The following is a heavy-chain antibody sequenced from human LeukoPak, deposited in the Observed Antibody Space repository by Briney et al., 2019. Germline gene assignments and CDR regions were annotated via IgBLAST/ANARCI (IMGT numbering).Heavy chain of an antibody. Sequence: GGSLRLSCAASGLTVSSDYMSWVRQAPGKGLEWVSVIYTGETTYYADSVKGRFTISRDNSKNTLYLQMDGLRVEDTAVYYCAKVGAVAAVENWGQGTLVTVSS. D-gene: IGHD6-19*01. CDR3: AKVGAVAAVEN. J-gene: IGHJ4*02. CDR2: IYTGETT. CDR1: GLTVSSDY. V-gene: IGHV3-66*01.